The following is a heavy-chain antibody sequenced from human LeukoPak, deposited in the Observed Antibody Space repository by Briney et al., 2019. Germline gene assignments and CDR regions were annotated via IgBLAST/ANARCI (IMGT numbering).Heavy chain of an antibody. CDR2: ISSSSSTI. V-gene: IGHV3-48*04. CDR3: ARPRSIVGADDAFDI. Sequence: PGGSLRLSCVASGFTFSSYSMNWVRQAPGKGLEWGSYISSSSSTIYYADSVKGRFTISRDNAKNSLYLQMNSLRAEDTAVYYCARPRSIVGADDAFDIWGQGTMVTVSS. J-gene: IGHJ3*02. CDR1: GFTFSSYS. D-gene: IGHD1-26*01.